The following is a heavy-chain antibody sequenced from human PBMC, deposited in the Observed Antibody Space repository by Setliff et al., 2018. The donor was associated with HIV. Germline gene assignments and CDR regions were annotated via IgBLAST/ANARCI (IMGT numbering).Heavy chain of an antibody. Sequence: PSETLSLTCTVSGGSFSDYYRSWIRQPPGKGLEWIGYIYTSGSTNYNPSLKSRVTISVDTSKNQFSLKLRSVTAADTAVYYCASYRKAERWLQLGGNFDYWGQGTLVTVS. D-gene: IGHD5-12*01. J-gene: IGHJ4*02. CDR1: GGSFSDYY. V-gene: IGHV4-4*09. CDR2: IYTSGST. CDR3: ASYRKAERWLQLGGNFDY.